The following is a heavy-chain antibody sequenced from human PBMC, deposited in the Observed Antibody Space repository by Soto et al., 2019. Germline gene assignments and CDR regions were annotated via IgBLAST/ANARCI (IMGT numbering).Heavy chain of an antibody. CDR1: GYTFTNFD. Sequence: GASVKVSCKASGYTFTNFDSNWVRQATGQGLEWMGWMNPDSGNTGYAQKFQGRVTMTRDTSIGTAYMELRSLRSEDTAVYYCARDLGNCISTSCPPKYYSLDVWGQGTTVTVSS. CDR3: ARDLGNCISTSCPPKYYSLDV. V-gene: IGHV1-8*01. CDR2: MNPDSGNT. J-gene: IGHJ6*02. D-gene: IGHD2-2*01.